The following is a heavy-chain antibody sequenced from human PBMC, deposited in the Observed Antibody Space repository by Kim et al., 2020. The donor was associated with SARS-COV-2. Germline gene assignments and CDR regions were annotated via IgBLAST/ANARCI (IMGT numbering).Heavy chain of an antibody. D-gene: IGHD4-4*01. Sequence: SVKVSCKASGGTFSSYAISWVRQAPGQGLEWMGGIIPIFGTANYAQKFQGRVTITADESTSTAYMELSSLRSEDTAVYYCARVPTVTTDWYFDYWGQGTLVTVSS. V-gene: IGHV1-69*13. CDR3: ARVPTVTTDWYFDY. CDR2: IIPIFGTA. CDR1: GGTFSSYA. J-gene: IGHJ4*02.